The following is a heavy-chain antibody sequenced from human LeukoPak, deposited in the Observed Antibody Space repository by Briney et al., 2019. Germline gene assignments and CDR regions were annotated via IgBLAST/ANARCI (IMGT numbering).Heavy chain of an antibody. CDR2: ISSSSSYI. CDR1: GFTFSSYS. V-gene: IGHV3-21*01. CDR3: ARDFQTHPTEYYYYMDV. Sequence: GGSLRLSCAASGFTFSSYSMNWGRQAPGKGLEWVSSISSSSSYIYYADSVKGRVTISRDNAKNSLYLQMNSLRAEDTAVYYCARDFQTHPTEYYYYMDVWGKGTTVTVSS. J-gene: IGHJ6*03.